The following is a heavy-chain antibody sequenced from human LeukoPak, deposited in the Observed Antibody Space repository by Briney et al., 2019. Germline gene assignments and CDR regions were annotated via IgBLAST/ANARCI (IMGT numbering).Heavy chain of an antibody. V-gene: IGHV1-8*01. CDR1: GYTFTSYD. CDR2: MNPNSGNT. Sequence: GASVKVSCKASGYTFTSYDINWVRQATGQGLEWMGWMNPNSGNTGYAQKFQGRVTMTRNTSISTAYMELSRLRSDDTAVYYCARGADIVVGRWMDVWGKGTTVTVSS. CDR3: ARGADIVVGRWMDV. J-gene: IGHJ6*04. D-gene: IGHD2-2*01.